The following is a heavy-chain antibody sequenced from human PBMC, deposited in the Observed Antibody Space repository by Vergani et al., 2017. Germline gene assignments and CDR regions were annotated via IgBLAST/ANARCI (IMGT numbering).Heavy chain of an antibody. V-gene: IGHV4-30-2*01. CDR2: IYHSGST. CDR3: ARGGGYCSSTSCYLYY. Sequence: QLQLQESGSGLVKPSQTLSLTCAVSGGSISSGGYSWSWIRQPPGKGLELIGYIYHSGSTYYNPSLKSRVTISVDRSKNQFSLKLSSVTAADTAVYYCARGGGYCSSTSCYLYYWGQGTLVTVSS. J-gene: IGHJ4*02. CDR1: GGSISSGGYS. D-gene: IGHD2-2*01.